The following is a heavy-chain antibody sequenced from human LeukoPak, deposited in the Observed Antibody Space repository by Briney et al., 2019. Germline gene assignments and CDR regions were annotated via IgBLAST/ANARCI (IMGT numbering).Heavy chain of an antibody. CDR3: ARVFGYYYGSGSYYNPSWFDP. V-gene: IGHV4-59*01. D-gene: IGHD3-10*01. Sequence: SETLSLTCTVSGGSISSYYWSWIRQPPGKGLEWIGYIYYSGSTNSNPSLKSRVTISVNTSKNQFSLKLSSVTAADTAVYYCARVFGYYYGSGSYYNPSWFDPWGQGTLVTVSS. J-gene: IGHJ5*02. CDR1: GGSISSYY. CDR2: IYYSGST.